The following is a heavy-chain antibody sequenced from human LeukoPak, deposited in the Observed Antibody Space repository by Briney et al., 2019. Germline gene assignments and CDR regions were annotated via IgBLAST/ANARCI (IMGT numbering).Heavy chain of an antibody. V-gene: IGHV4-34*01. CDR3: ARGVDYYGV. D-gene: IGHD3-10*01. Sequence: SETLSLTCAVYGVSFSGYYWNWIRQPPGKGLEWVGEINHSGRNNYNPSLKSRVTISVDTSKKQFSLKLSSVTAADTAVYYCARGVDYYGVWGQGTLVTVSS. J-gene: IGHJ4*02. CDR1: GVSFSGYY. CDR2: INHSGRN.